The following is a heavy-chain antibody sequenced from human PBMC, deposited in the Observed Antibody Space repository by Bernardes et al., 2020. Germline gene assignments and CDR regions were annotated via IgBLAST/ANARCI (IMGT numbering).Heavy chain of an antibody. CDR2: IYSGGST. Sequence: GGSLRLSRAASGFTVSSNYMTWVRQAPGKGLEWVSTIYSGGSTYYADSVKGRFTISRDNSKNTLNLQMNTLRAEDTAVYYCARGSANYQYWGQGTLVTVSS. V-gene: IGHV3-53*01. CDR3: ARGSANYQY. CDR1: GFTVSSNY. J-gene: IGHJ4*02. D-gene: IGHD1-7*01.